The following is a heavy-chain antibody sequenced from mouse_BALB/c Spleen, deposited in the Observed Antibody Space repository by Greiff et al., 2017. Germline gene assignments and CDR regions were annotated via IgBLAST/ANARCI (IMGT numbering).Heavy chain of an antibody. V-gene: IGHV5-6-5*01. CDR1: GFTFSSYA. CDR2: ISSGGST. D-gene: IGHD2-1*01. CDR3: ARGGPYGNYDY. J-gene: IGHJ2*01. Sequence: EVMLVESGGGLVKPGGSLKLSCAASGFTFSSYAMSWVRQTPEKRLEWVASISSGGSTYYPDSVKGRFTISRDNARNILYLQMSSLRSEDTAMYYCARGGPYGNYDYWGQGTTRTVSS.